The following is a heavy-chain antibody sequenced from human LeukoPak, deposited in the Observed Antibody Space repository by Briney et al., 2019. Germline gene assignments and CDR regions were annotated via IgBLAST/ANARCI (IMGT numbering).Heavy chain of an antibody. Sequence: GASVKVSCKASGYTFTSYGISWVRQAPGQGLEWMGWISAYNGNTNYAQKLQGRVTMTTDTSTSTAYMELRSLRSDDTAVYYCARDGYSSGAGGLFDYWGQGTLVTVSS. CDR1: GYTFTSYG. CDR3: ARDGYSSGAGGLFDY. J-gene: IGHJ4*02. D-gene: IGHD6-25*01. V-gene: IGHV1-18*01. CDR2: ISAYNGNT.